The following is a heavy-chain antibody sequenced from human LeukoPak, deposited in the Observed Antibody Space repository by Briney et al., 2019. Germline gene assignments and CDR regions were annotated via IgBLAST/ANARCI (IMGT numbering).Heavy chain of an antibody. D-gene: IGHD2-15*01. J-gene: IGHJ6*03. CDR1: GFTFSSYS. Sequence: GGSLRLSCAASGFTFSSYSMNWVRQAPGKGLEWVSYISSSSSTIYYADSVKGRFTISRDNAKNSLYLQMNSLRAEDTAVYYCARGTRCSGGSCYSQTKEYYYYYMDVWGKGTTVTVSS. CDR3: ARGTRCSGGSCYSQTKEYYYYYMDV. CDR2: ISSSSSTI. V-gene: IGHV3-48*01.